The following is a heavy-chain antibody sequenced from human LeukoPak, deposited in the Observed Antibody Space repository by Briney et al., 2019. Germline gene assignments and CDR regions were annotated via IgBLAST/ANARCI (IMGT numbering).Heavy chain of an antibody. Sequence: GGSQRLSCAASGFTFGSPWMHWVRQAPGKGLVWVSRINSDGSATAYADSVKGRFTISRDNAENTLYLQMNSLRAEDTAVYYCARGTAGYHSSYFDYWGQGTLVTVSS. D-gene: IGHD3-16*02. CDR2: INSDGSAT. CDR1: GFTFGSPW. V-gene: IGHV3-74*01. J-gene: IGHJ4*02. CDR3: ARGTAGYHSSYFDY.